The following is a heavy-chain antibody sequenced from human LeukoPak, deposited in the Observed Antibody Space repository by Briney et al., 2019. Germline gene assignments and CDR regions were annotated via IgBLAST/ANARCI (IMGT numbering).Heavy chain of an antibody. D-gene: IGHD3-22*01. CDR3: ARAYYYDMGPPYYFDY. J-gene: IGHJ4*02. V-gene: IGHV4-59*01. Sequence: PSETLSLTCTVSGGSISSYYWSWIRQPPGKGLEWIGYIYYGGSTNYNPSLKSRVTISVDTSKNQFSLKLSSVTAADTAMYYCARAYYYDMGPPYYFDYWGQGTLVTVSS. CDR2: IYYGGST. CDR1: GGSISSYY.